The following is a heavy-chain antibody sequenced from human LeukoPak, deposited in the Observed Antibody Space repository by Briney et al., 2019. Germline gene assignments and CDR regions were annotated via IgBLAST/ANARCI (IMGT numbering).Heavy chain of an antibody. J-gene: IGHJ4*02. Sequence: PGGSLRLSCAATGFTFKDYGMHWVRQPPGKGLEWVSLIDNFGSIYYRDSVKGRFTISRDISKSTVYLHMNNLSAEDTAVYYCAGGTYYGSGARPGYFDHWGQGILVTVSS. CDR3: AGGTYYGSGARPGYFDH. D-gene: IGHD3-10*01. CDR2: IDNFGSI. V-gene: IGHV3-69-1*02. CDR1: GFTFKDYG.